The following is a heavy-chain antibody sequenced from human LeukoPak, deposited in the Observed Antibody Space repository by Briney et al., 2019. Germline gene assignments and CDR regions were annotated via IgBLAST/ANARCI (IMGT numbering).Heavy chain of an antibody. Sequence: SETLSLTCTVSGGSISSSSAYWGWIRQPPGKGLEWIGSIYYSKNTYYNPSLKSRVTISADTSKNQFSLTLGSVSATDTAVYYCVSPRGFSYGHFDYWGQGTLVTVSS. CDR2: IYYSKNT. CDR1: GGSISSSSAY. J-gene: IGHJ4*02. V-gene: IGHV4-39*01. D-gene: IGHD5-18*01. CDR3: VSPRGFSYGHFDY.